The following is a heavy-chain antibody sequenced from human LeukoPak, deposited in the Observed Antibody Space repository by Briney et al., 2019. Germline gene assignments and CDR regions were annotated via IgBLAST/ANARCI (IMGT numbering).Heavy chain of an antibody. V-gene: IGHV3-74*01. CDR2: INTDGSTT. D-gene: IGHD1-26*01. J-gene: IGHJ4*02. Sequence: PGGSLRLSCAASGFTFSNYLMHWVRQAPGKGLVWVSHINTDGSTTTYADSVKGRFTISRDNAKDTLYLQMNSLRAVDTAVYYCAVPYSGTYYSYWGQGILVTVSS. CDR1: GFTFSNYL. CDR3: AVPYSGTYYSY.